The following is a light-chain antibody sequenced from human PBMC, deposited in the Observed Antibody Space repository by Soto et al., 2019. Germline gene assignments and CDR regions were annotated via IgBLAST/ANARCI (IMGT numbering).Light chain of an antibody. V-gene: IGLV2-11*01. J-gene: IGLJ2*01. Sequence: QSALTQPRSVSGSPGQSVTISCTGASSDVGGYDYVSWYQHHPGKAPELMLYDVNKRPSGVPDRFSGSKSGTTASLTISGVQTEDEADYYCCSYAGSSTWIFGGGTKLTVL. CDR2: DVN. CDR3: CSYAGSSTWI. CDR1: SSDVGGYDY.